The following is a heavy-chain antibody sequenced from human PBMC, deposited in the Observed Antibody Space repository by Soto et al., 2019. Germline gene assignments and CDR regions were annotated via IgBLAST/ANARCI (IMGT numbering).Heavy chain of an antibody. D-gene: IGHD3-9*01. V-gene: IGHV4-34*01. CDR1: GGSFSGYY. CDR3: ARGPLLLRYFDWLLCPAAFDI. Sequence: KPSETLSLTCAVYGGSFSGYYWSWIRQPPGKGLEWIGEINHSGSTNYNPSLKSRVTISVDTSKNQFSLKLSSVTAADTAVYYCARGPLLLRYFDWLLCPAAFDIWGQGTMVTVSS. J-gene: IGHJ3*02. CDR2: INHSGST.